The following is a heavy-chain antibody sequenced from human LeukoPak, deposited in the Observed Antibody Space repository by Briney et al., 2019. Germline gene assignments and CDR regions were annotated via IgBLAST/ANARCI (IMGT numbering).Heavy chain of an antibody. J-gene: IGHJ4*02. V-gene: IGHV3-23*01. CDR3: AKGAEIDH. CDR1: GFNFNNFA. Sequence: PGGSLRPSCAASGFNFNNFAMSWVRQAPGKGPEWLSAMTGPADTTYYAESVKGRFTISRDYSKSMVYLQMTSLRVEDTAIYYCAKGAEIDHWGQGTLVTVSS. CDR2: MTGPADTT.